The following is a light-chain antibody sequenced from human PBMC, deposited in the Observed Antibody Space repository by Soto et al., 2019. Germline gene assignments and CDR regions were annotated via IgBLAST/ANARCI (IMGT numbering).Light chain of an antibody. CDR1: SSNFGAGYG. Sequence: SLLPQPPSVSVAPGQRVTSSCTGSSSNFGAGYGVPWYHQLPGKAPKLLINHKRDRPTGVPNRFSGPKFATSASLASLGLQAEDEADYYCQSYYSGLSAFYVFGTGTKVTVL. CDR2: HKR. CDR3: QSYYSGLSAFYV. V-gene: IGLV1-40*01. J-gene: IGLJ1*01.